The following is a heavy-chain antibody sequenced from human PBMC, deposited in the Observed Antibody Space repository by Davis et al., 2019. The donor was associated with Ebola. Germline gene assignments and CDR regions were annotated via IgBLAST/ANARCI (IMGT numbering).Heavy chain of an antibody. CDR3: ARVTSAAGLDY. V-gene: IGHV4-59*01. D-gene: IGHD1-14*01. Sequence: SETLSLTGTVPGGSISSYYWSWIRQPPGKGLEWIGYIYYSGSTNYNPSLKSRVTISVDTSKNQFSLKLSSVTAADTAVYYCARVTSAAGLDYWGQGTLVTVSS. CDR1: GGSISSYY. CDR2: IYYSGST. J-gene: IGHJ4*02.